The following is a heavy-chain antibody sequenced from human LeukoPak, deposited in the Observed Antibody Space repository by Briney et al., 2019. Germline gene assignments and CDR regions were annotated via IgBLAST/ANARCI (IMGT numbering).Heavy chain of an antibody. V-gene: IGHV4-39*01. D-gene: IGHD2-2*02. J-gene: IGHJ4*02. CDR1: GGSISSSSYY. CDR3: ARLTLTGYCSSTSCYRGVYYFDY. Sequence: SETLSLTCTVSGGSISSSSYYWGWIRQPPGKGLEWIGSIYYSGSTYYHPSLKSRVTISVDTSKNQFSLKLSSVTAADTAVYYCARLTLTGYCSSTSCYRGVYYFDYWGQGTLVTVSS. CDR2: IYYSGST.